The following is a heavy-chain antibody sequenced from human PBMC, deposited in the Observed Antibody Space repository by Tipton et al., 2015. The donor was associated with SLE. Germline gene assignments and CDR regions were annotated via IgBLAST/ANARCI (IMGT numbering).Heavy chain of an antibody. CDR1: GGSISNNH. CDR3: GARGAFDI. Sequence: TLSLTCTVSGGSISNNHWSWFRQPAGRGLEWIGRIYTSGSINYNPSLKSRVTMSVDTSKNQLSLKLSSVTAADTAVYFCGARGAFDIWGRGTMVTVSS. J-gene: IGHJ3*02. V-gene: IGHV4-4*07. CDR2: IYTSGSI. D-gene: IGHD3-16*01.